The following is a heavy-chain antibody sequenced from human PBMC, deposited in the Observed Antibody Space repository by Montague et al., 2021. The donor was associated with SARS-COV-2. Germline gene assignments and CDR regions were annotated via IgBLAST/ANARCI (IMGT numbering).Heavy chain of an antibody. CDR3: ARDRLRYGWFDP. J-gene: IGHJ5*02. CDR1: GGSIISTTSN. V-gene: IGHV4-39*01. Sequence: SETLSLTCTVSGGSIISTTSNWGWIRQPPGKGLEWMGSIYYTANTYYTPSLKTRVTISVDTSKNQFSLRLRSVTAADKAVYYGARDRLRYGWFDPWGQGTLVTVSS. CDR2: IYYTANT. D-gene: IGHD5-12*01.